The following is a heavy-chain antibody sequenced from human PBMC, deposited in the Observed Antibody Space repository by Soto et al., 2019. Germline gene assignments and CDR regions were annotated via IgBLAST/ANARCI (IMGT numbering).Heavy chain of an antibody. CDR1: GFSLSASDVG. Sequence: QITLKESGPTLVKPTQTLTLTCSFSGFSLSASDVGVGWIRQPPGKALEWLALIYWDDDERYSPSLKSRLTIXKXTXXNQVVLTMTNMDPVDTATYYCAHASGAGNSAYFDSWGQGILVTVSS. CDR2: IYWDDDE. V-gene: IGHV2-5*02. D-gene: IGHD6-13*01. CDR3: AHASGAGNSAYFDS. J-gene: IGHJ4*02.